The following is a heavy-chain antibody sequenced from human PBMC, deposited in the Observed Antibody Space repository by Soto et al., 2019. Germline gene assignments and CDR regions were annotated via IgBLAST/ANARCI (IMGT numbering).Heavy chain of an antibody. D-gene: IGHD6-19*01. CDR3: ARNPLKPLSGRSGWPDYYYYYGMDV. Sequence: GGSLRLSCAASGFTFSSYGMHWVRQAPGKGLEWVAVIWYDGSNKYYADSVKGRFTISRDHSKNTLYLQMNSLRAEDTAVYYCARNPLKPLSGRSGWPDYYYYYGMDVWGQGTTVTVSS. V-gene: IGHV3-33*01. J-gene: IGHJ6*02. CDR2: IWYDGSNK. CDR1: GFTFSSYG.